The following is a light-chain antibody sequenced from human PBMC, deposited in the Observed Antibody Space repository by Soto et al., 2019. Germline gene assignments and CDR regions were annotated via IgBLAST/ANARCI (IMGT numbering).Light chain of an antibody. J-gene: IGKJ4*01. Sequence: DIQMTQSPSSLSASVGDRVTITCRASQSISSYLNWYQQKPGKAPNLLLYAASSLQSGVPSRFSGSGSGTDFTLTISSLQPEDFATYYCQQSYSTPFTCGGGTKVEIK. CDR1: QSISSY. V-gene: IGKV1-39*01. CDR2: AAS. CDR3: QQSYSTPFT.